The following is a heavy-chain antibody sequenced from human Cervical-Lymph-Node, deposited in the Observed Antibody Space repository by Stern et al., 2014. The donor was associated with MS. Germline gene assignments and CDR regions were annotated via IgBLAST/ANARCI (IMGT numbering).Heavy chain of an antibody. D-gene: IGHD5-18*01. CDR1: GFTFDDYA. J-gene: IGHJ4*02. CDR2: ISWNSGSI. V-gene: IGHV3-9*01. CDR3: AKDGLYPRGYSYGYFDY. Sequence: EVQLLESGGGLVQPGRSLRLSCAASGFTFDDYAMHWVRQAPGKGLEWVSGISWNSGSIGYADSVKGRFTISRDNAKNSLYLQMNSLRAEDTALYYCAKDGLYPRGYSYGYFDYWGQGTLVTVSS.